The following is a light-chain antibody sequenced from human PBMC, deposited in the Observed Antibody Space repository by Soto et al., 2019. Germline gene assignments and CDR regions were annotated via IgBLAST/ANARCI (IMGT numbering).Light chain of an antibody. CDR2: KAS. V-gene: IGKV1-5*03. CDR1: QSISSW. J-gene: IGKJ1*01. CDR3: QQYNSYPWT. Sequence: DIQMTQSPSTLSASVGDRVIITCRASQSISSWLAWYLQKPGKAPKLLIYKASSLASGVPSRFSGSGSGTEFTLTISSLQPADFATYYCQQYNSYPWTFGQGTKVEIK.